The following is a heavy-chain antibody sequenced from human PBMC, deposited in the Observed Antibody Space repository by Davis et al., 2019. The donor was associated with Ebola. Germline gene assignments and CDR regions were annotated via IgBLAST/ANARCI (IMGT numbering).Heavy chain of an antibody. Sequence: GESLKISCAASGFVFSNYVMSWVRQAPGKGLEWVSTLGTSADTYYADSVKGRFTISRDNSKNTLYLQMNGLRVDDTAIYYCAKDTSNIWFDIWGQGTNVTVSS. CDR2: LGTSADT. J-gene: IGHJ3*02. CDR1: GFVFSNYV. V-gene: IGHV3-23*01. D-gene: IGHD1-26*01. CDR3: AKDTSNIWFDI.